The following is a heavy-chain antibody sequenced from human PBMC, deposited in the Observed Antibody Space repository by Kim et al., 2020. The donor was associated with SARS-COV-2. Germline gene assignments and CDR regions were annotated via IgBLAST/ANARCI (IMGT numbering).Heavy chain of an antibody. D-gene: IGHD5-18*01. V-gene: IGHV4-31*02. CDR3: ARAGVDTAMPLLPFDY. J-gene: IGHJ4*02. Sequence: SLKSRVTISVDTSKNQFSLKLSSVTAADTAVYYCARAGVDTAMPLLPFDYWGQGTLVTVSS.